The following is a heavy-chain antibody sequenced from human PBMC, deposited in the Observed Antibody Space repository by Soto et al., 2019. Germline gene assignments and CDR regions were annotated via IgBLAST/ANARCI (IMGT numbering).Heavy chain of an antibody. CDR3: ARDSLEWLLYSNWFDP. CDR2: ISYDGSNK. J-gene: IGHJ5*02. V-gene: IGHV3-30-3*01. D-gene: IGHD3-3*01. Sequence: VESLRLSCAASGFTFSSYAMHWVRQAPGKGLEWVAVISYDGSNKYYADSVKGRFTISRDNSKNTLYLQMNSLRAEDTAVYYCARDSLEWLLYSNWFDPWGQGTLVTVSS. CDR1: GFTFSSYA.